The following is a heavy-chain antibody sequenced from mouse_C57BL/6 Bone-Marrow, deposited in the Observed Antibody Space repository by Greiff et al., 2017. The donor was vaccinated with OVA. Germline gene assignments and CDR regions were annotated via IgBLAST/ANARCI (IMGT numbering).Heavy chain of an antibody. J-gene: IGHJ4*01. CDR2: ISSGGSYT. CDR3: ARIGPSTVVAPMDY. D-gene: IGHD1-1*01. CDR1: GFTFSSYG. V-gene: IGHV5-6*01. Sequence: EVQLVESGGDLVKPGGSLKLSCAASGFTFSSYGMSWVRQTPDKRLEWVATISSGGSYTYYPDSVKGRFTISRDNAKNTLYLQMSSLKSEDTAMYYCARIGPSTVVAPMDYWGQGTSVTVSS.